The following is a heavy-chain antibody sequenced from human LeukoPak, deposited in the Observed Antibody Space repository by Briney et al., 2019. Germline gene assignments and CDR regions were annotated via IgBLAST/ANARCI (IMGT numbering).Heavy chain of an antibody. D-gene: IGHD1-1*01. J-gene: IGHJ4*02. V-gene: IGHV1-2*07. CDR1: GYSFTAYY. CDR3: AREPRTATGY. CDR2: INSNSGGT. Sequence: ASVRVSCKASGYSFTAYYIHWVRQAPGQGLEWMGWINSNSGGTKCAPRFQGRVTLTRNTSLSTVYMEMSDLTSDDTAIYYCAREPRTATGYWGQGTLVAISS.